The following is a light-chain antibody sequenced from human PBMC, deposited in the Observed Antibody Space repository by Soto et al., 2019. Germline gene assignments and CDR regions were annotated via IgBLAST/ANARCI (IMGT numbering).Light chain of an antibody. V-gene: IGKV1-17*01. CDR1: QGIRDD. CDR3: LKHNTYPRK. J-gene: IGKJ1*01. CDR2: GAS. Sequence: DIQITHSPSSLSASVVERVTITCLASQGIRDDLSLYQQKPGKAPKRLIYGASTLQSGVPLRFSGSGSGTAFTLTISSLQPEDSATYYCLKHNTYPRKFGQGTKVDIK.